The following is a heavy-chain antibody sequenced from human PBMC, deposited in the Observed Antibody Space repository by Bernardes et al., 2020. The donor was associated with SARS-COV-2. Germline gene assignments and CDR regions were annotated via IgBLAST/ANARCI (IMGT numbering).Heavy chain of an antibody. CDR1: GYTFTGYY. Sequence: ASVKVSCKASGYTFTGYYMHWVRQAPGQGLEWMGWINPNSGGTNYAQKFQGLVTMTRDTSISTAYMELSRLRSDDTAVYYCARESSSWYGNYYYGMDVWGQGTTVNV. CDR3: ARESSSWYGNYYYGMDV. D-gene: IGHD6-13*01. V-gene: IGHV1-2*04. J-gene: IGHJ6*02. CDR2: INPNSGGT.